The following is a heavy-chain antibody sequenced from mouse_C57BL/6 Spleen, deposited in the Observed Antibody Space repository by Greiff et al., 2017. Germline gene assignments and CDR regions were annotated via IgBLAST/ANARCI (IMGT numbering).Heavy chain of an antibody. Sequence: QVHVKQPGAELVRPGSSVKLSCKASGYTFTSYWMHWVKQRPIQGLEWIGNIDPSDSETHYNQKFKDKATLTVDKSSSTAYMQLSSLTSEDSAVYYCARWGDVDFDYWGQGTTLTVSS. CDR1: GYTFTSYW. CDR3: ARWGDVDFDY. J-gene: IGHJ2*01. V-gene: IGHV1-52*01. CDR2: IDPSDSET.